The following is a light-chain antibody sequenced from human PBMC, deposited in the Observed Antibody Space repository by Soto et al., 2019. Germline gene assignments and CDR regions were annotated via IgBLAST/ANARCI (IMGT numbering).Light chain of an antibody. CDR3: QQYGSSPRT. V-gene: IGKV3-20*01. Sequence: EIVMTQSPATLSVSPGERATLSCRASQSVGSHLAWYQQKPGQAPRPLIYAASSRATGIPDRFSGSGSGTDFTLTISGLEPEDFAVYYCQQYGSSPRTFGQGTKVDIK. J-gene: IGKJ1*01. CDR2: AAS. CDR1: QSVGSH.